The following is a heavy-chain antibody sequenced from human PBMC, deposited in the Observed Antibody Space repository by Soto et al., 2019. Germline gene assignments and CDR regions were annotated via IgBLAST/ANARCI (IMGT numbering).Heavy chain of an antibody. CDR2: IHKSGST. D-gene: IGHD3-3*01. V-gene: IGHV4-30-4*01. J-gene: IGHJ4*02. Sequence: PSETLSLTCTVSDGSISSGDYYWSWIRQSPGKGLEWIGYIHKSGSTYTSPSLKRRSIISLDASKGQFSLSLNSVTAADTAVYYCATTRYYDYWRTDYWGQATPVTLSS. CDR3: ATTRYYDYWRTDY. CDR1: DGSISSGDYY.